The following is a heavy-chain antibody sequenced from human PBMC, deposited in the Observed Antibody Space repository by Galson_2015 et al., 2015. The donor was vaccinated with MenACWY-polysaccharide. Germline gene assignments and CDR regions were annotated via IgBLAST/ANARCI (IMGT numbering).Heavy chain of an antibody. J-gene: IGHJ5*02. V-gene: IGHV1-2*02. CDR2: IKPNSGDT. CDR3: ARGGKYYYDSSGYLNWFDP. Sequence: WVRQAPGPGLEWMGWIKPNSGDTNYAQKFQGRVTLTRDTSINTAYIELSSLRSDDTAVYYCARGGKYYYDSSGYLNWFDPWARGPWSPSPQ. D-gene: IGHD3-22*01.